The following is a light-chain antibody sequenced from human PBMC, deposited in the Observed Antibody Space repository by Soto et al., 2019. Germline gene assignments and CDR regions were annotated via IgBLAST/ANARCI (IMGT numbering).Light chain of an antibody. CDR3: QQYGSSGT. CDR1: QSVSNNY. J-gene: IGKJ1*01. V-gene: IGKV3-20*01. CDR2: GAS. Sequence: EIVITQSPATLSVSRGERAIPFVMASQSVSNNYLAWYQQTPGQAPRLLIYGASIRATGIPDRFSGSGSGTDFTLTISRLEPKDFAVYYCQQYGSSGTFGQGTQV.